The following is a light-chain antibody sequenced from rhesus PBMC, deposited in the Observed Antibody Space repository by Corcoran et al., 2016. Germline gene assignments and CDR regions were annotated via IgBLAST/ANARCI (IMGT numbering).Light chain of an antibody. V-gene: IGKV1-22*01. CDR1: QSISSW. CDR2: KAS. J-gene: IGKJ1*01. Sequence: DIQMTQSPSSLSASVGDTVTITCRASQSISSWLDWYQQKPGKAPNLLIYKASSLQSGVPSRFNGSGSGTDFTLTISSLQPEDFATYYCLQYSSSPRTFGQGTKVEIK. CDR3: LQYSSSPRT.